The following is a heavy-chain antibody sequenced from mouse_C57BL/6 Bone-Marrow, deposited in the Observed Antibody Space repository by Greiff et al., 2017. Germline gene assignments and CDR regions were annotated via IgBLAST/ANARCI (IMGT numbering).Heavy chain of an antibody. CDR2: IDPSDSYT. V-gene: IGHV1-69*01. Sequence: QVQLQQPGAELVMPGASVKLSCKASGYTFTSYWMHWVKQRPGQGLEWIGEIDPSDSYTNYNQKFKGKSTLTVDKSSSTAYMQLSSLTSEDSAVYYCARSGTTVVAPYYFDYGGQGTTLTVSS. CDR3: ARSGTTVVAPYYFDY. D-gene: IGHD1-1*01. CDR1: GYTFTSYW. J-gene: IGHJ2*01.